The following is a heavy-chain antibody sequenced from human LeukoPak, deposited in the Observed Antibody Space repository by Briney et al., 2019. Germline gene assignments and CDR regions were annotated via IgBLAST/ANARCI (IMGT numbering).Heavy chain of an antibody. CDR2: INPNNGDT. Sequence: ASVKVSCKASGYIFSGYNIHWVRQAPGQGLEWMGRINPNNGDTNYEQNFQGRVTMTRDTSISTAYMELNALRSDDMAMYYCARGPIMMREVSYDYWGQGTLVTVFS. CDR1: GYIFSGYN. J-gene: IGHJ4*02. V-gene: IGHV1-2*06. CDR3: ARGPIMMREVSYDY. D-gene: IGHD3-16*01.